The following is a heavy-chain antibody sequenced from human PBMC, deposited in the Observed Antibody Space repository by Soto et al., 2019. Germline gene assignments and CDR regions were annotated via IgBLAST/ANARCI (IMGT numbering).Heavy chain of an antibody. D-gene: IGHD2-8*01. Sequence: EEQLVESGGGLVQPGGSLRLSCAASGFTFSSYWMHWVRQAPGKGLVWVSRINPGGSITAYADSVKGRFTISRDNAKNTLYLQMNSLRGDDTAVYYCARVPTGKYGVWNYWGQGTLVMVSS. CDR1: GFTFSSYW. V-gene: IGHV3-74*01. J-gene: IGHJ4*02. CDR2: INPGGSIT. CDR3: ARVPTGKYGVWNY.